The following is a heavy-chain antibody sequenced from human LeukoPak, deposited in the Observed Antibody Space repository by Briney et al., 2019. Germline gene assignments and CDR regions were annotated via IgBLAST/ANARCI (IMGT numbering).Heavy chain of an antibody. D-gene: IGHD6-13*01. CDR1: GYTFTSYG. J-gene: IGHJ4*02. CDR3: ARGFRYIAAVVWPIDY. V-gene: IGHV1-18*01. Sequence: ASVKVSCKASGYTFTSYGISWVRQAPGQGLEWMGWISAYNGNTNYAQKFQGRVTMTPDTSTSIAYMELRSLRSDDTAVYYCARGFRYIAAVVWPIDYWGQGTLVTVSS. CDR2: ISAYNGNT.